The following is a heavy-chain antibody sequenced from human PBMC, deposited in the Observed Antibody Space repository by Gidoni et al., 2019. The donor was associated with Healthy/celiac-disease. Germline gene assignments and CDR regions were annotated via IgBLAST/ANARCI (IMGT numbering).Heavy chain of an antibody. V-gene: IGHV4-34*01. CDR3: ARGLKTIFGVVINWFDP. CDR2: INHSGST. D-gene: IGHD3-3*01. CDR1: GGSFSGYY. Sequence: QVQLQQWGAGLLKPSETLSLTCAVYGGSFSGYYWSWIRQPPGKGLEWIGEINHSGSTNYNPSLKSRVTISVDTSKNQFSLKLSSVTAADTAVYYCARGLKTIFGVVINWFDPWGQGTLVTVSS. J-gene: IGHJ5*02.